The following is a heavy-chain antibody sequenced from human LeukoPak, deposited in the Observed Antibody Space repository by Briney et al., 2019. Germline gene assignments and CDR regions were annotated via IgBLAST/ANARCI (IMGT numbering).Heavy chain of an antibody. J-gene: IGHJ5*02. D-gene: IGHD5-18*01. Sequence: PLSLTCTVSGGSISSGGYYWSWIRQHPGKGLEWIGYIYYSGSTYYNPSLKSRVTISVDTSKNQFSLKLSSVTAADTAVYYCARDKGYSYGYWFDPWGQGTLVTVSS. CDR3: ARDKGYSYGYWFDP. CDR1: GGSISSGGYY. V-gene: IGHV4-31*03. CDR2: IYYSGST.